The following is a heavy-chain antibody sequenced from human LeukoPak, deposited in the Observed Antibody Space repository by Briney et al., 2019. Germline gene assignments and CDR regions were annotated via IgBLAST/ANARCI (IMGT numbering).Heavy chain of an antibody. V-gene: IGHV3-43D*03. J-gene: IGHJ4*02. CDR1: GFTFDDYA. CDR2: ISWDGGST. Sequence: GGSLRLSCAASGFTFDDYAMHWVRQAPGKGLEWVSLISWDGGSTYYADSVKGRFTISRDNAKNSLYLQMNSLRAEDTAVYYCARDIYYYDSSGYYFPGGSDYWGQGTLVTVSS. D-gene: IGHD3-22*01. CDR3: ARDIYYYDSSGYYFPGGSDY.